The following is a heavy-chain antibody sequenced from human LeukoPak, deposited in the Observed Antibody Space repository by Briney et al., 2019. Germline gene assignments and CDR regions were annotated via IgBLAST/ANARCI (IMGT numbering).Heavy chain of an antibody. Sequence: GGSLRLSCSASGFTFSSYAMHWVRQAPGKGLEYVSAISSNGGSTYYADSVKGRFTISRDNPKNTLYLQMSSLRAEDTAVYYCVKDSAMVRGVIIPYYFDYWGQGTLVTVSS. V-gene: IGHV3-64D*06. CDR1: GFTFSSYA. J-gene: IGHJ4*02. CDR2: ISSNGGST. D-gene: IGHD3-10*01. CDR3: VKDSAMVRGVIIPYYFDY.